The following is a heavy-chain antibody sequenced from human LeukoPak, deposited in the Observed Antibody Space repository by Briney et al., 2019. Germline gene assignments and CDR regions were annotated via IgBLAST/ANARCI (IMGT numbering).Heavy chain of an antibody. Sequence: QPGGSLRLSCAASGFTFSSYGMNWVRQAPGKGLEWVSYISSSGSTIYYADSVKGRFTISRDNAKNSLYLQMNSLRAEDTAVYYCARRLRLAFDYWGQGTLVTVSS. CDR1: GFTFSSYG. CDR2: ISSSGSTI. V-gene: IGHV3-48*04. J-gene: IGHJ4*02. D-gene: IGHD3-9*01. CDR3: ARRLRLAFDY.